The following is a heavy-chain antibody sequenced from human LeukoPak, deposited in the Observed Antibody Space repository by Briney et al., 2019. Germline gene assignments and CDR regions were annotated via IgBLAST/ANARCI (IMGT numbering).Heavy chain of an antibody. Sequence: GGSLRLSCAASGFTFTSYVMHWVRQAPGKGLEWVAFIRYDGSNENYADSVKGRFTISRDNSKNTLYLQMNSLRAEDTAVYYCAKVLPGPEEFHAFDIWGQGTMVTVSS. CDR3: AKVLPGPEEFHAFDI. J-gene: IGHJ3*02. D-gene: IGHD3-10*01. CDR1: GFTFTSYV. V-gene: IGHV3-30*02. CDR2: IRYDGSNE.